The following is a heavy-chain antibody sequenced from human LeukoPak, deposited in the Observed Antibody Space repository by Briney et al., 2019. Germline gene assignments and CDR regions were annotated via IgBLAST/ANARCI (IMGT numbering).Heavy chain of an antibody. CDR1: GFTFSSYS. J-gene: IGHJ3*02. V-gene: IGHV3-48*01. CDR3: ARNGGLRYFDWLADAFDI. D-gene: IGHD3-9*01. CDR2: ISSSGSTI. Sequence: GGSLRLSCAASGFTFSSYSMNWVRQAPGKGLEWVSYISSSGSTIYYADSVKGRFTISRDNAKNSLYLQMNSLRAEDTAVYYCARNGGLRYFDWLADAFDIWGQGTMVTVSS.